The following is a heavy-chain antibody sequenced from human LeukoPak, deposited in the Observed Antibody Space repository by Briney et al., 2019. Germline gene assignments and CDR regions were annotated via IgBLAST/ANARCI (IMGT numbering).Heavy chain of an antibody. CDR1: GFTVSSNY. D-gene: IGHD2-21*02. V-gene: IGHV3-66*01. Sequence: GGSLRLSCAASGFTVSSNYMSWVRQAPGKGLEWVSAIYTGGSTYYASSVKGRFTISRDNSKNTLYLQMNSLRAEDTAVYYCAKSYCGGDCYLGYSDYWGQGTLVTVSS. CDR3: AKSYCGGDCYLGYSDY. J-gene: IGHJ4*02. CDR2: IYTGGST.